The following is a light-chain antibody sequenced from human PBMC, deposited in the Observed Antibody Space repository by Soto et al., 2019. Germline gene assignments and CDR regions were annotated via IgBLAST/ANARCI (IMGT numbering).Light chain of an antibody. CDR2: SNN. CDR3: AAWDDSMNGVV. Sequence: QPVLTQPPSASGTPGQRVTISCSGSTSNIGSNTVNWYQQLPGTAPKLLIYSNNQRPSGVPDRFSGSKSGTSASLAISGLQSEDEADYDCAAWDDSMNGVVFGGGTKLTAL. V-gene: IGLV1-44*01. CDR1: TSNIGSNT. J-gene: IGLJ2*01.